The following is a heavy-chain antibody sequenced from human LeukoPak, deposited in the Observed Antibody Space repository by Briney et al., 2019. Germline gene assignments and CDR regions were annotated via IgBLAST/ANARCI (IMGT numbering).Heavy chain of an antibody. V-gene: IGHV5-10-1*01. CDR1: GYSFTSYW. D-gene: IGHD4-17*01. CDR3: ARPSGYGDYDYGMDV. CDR2: IDPSDSYT. J-gene: IGHJ6*04. Sequence: GESLRISCKGCGYSFTSYWISWVRQMPGKGLEWMGRIDPSDSYTNYSPSFQGHVTISADKSISTAYLQWSSLKASDTAMYYCARPSGYGDYDYGMDVWGKGTTVTVSS.